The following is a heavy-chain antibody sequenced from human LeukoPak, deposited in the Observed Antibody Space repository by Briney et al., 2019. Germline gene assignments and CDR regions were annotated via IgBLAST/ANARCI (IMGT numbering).Heavy chain of an antibody. CDR1: GGTFSSYA. CDR3: AREWGHDSSGYFFGY. Sequence: GAPVKVSCKASGGTFSSYAISWVRQAPGQGLEWMGGITPMFGTANYAQKFQGRVTITADESTSTAYMELSSLRSEDTAVYYCAREWGHDSSGYFFGYWGQGTLVTVSS. V-gene: IGHV1-69*13. D-gene: IGHD3-22*01. CDR2: ITPMFGTA. J-gene: IGHJ4*02.